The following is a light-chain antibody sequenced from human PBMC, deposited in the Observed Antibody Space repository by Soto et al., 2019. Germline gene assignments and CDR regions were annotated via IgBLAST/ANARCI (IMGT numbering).Light chain of an antibody. Sequence: QSVLTQPASVSGSPGQSISISCIGTRGDVGTYNLVSWYQQHPGKAPKLMIYEDSKRPSGVSSRFSGSKSASTASLTISGLQAEDAAAYYCCSYAGSYTVIFGGGTQLTVL. V-gene: IGLV2-23*01. J-gene: IGLJ2*01. CDR2: EDS. CDR1: RGDVGTYNL. CDR3: CSYAGSYTVI.